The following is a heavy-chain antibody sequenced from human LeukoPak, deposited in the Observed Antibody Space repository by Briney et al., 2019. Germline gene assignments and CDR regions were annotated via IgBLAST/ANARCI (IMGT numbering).Heavy chain of an antibody. Sequence: PGGSLRLSCAASGFTFSSYAMSWVRQAPGKGLEWVSAISGSGGSTYYADSVKGRFTISRDNSKNTLYLQMSSLRAEDTAVYYCAKDGGRQLVRELPIDYWGQGTLVTVSS. D-gene: IGHD6-6*01. J-gene: IGHJ4*02. V-gene: IGHV3-23*01. CDR2: ISGSGGST. CDR3: AKDGGRQLVRELPIDY. CDR1: GFTFSSYA.